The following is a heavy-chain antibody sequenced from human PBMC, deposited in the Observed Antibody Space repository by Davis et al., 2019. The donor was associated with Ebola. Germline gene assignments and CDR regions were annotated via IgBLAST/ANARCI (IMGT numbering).Heavy chain of an antibody. CDR3: AKYGDYWYFDL. Sequence: PGGSLRLSCAASGFTFSSYGMHWVRQAPGKGLEWVSSISSSSSYIYYADSVKGRFTISRDNAKNSLYLQMNSLRAEDTAVYYCAKYGDYWYFDLWGRGTLVTVSS. D-gene: IGHD4-17*01. J-gene: IGHJ2*01. V-gene: IGHV3-21*01. CDR2: ISSSSSYI. CDR1: GFTFSSYG.